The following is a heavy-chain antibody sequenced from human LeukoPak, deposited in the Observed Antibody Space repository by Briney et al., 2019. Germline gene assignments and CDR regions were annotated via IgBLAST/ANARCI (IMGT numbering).Heavy chain of an antibody. CDR2: IIGSGSST. D-gene: IGHD3-10*01. CDR1: GFTFSTYG. Sequence: PGGSLRLSCAASGFTFSTYGMNWVRQAPGQGLEWVSAIIGSGSSTYYADSVQGRFTISRDNSKNTLYLQMDSLRAEDTAVYYCAKPRRVTMVPGGDFDYWGQGTLVTVSS. V-gene: IGHV3-23*01. CDR3: AKPRRVTMVPGGDFDY. J-gene: IGHJ4*02.